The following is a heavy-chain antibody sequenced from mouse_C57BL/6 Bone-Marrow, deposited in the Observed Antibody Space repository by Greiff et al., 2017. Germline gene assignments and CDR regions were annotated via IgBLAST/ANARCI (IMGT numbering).Heavy chain of an antibody. CDR1: GYTFTSSG. CDR2: IYPRCGNT. J-gene: IGHJ2*01. Sequence: QVQLQQSGAELARPGASVKLSCKASGYTFTSSGISWVKQRTGQGLEWIGEIYPRCGNTYYNEKFKGKATMNADKYSSTASMELRSLTSEDSAVSVFAIYYGYDGDDWGQGTTLTVSS. CDR3: AIYYGYDGDD. V-gene: IGHV1-81*01. D-gene: IGHD2-2*01.